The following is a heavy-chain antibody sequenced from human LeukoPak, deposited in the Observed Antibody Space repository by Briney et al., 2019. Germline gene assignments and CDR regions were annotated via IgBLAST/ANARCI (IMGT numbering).Heavy chain of an antibody. CDR3: GRGQWLGPQYYFDY. J-gene: IGHJ4*02. CDR1: GFTFSDYY. D-gene: IGHD6-19*01. V-gene: IGHV3-11*04. CDR2: ISSSGSTI. Sequence: GGSLRLSCAASGFTFSDYYMSWIRQAPGKCLEWVSYISSSGSTIYYADSVKGRFTFSRDNARNSLYLQMNSLRAEDTAVYYCGRGQWLGPQYYFDYWGQGTLVTVSS.